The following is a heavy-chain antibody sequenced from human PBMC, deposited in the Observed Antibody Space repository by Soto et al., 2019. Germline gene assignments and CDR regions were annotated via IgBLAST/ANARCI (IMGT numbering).Heavy chain of an antibody. CDR3: VREQKYFRVNGNWFDS. V-gene: IGHV1-18*04. CDR1: GYTSADFG. D-gene: IGHD2-2*01. Sequence: ASVKVSCKASGYTSADFGISWVRQAPGQGLEWMGWVSGNNGASNPAPKVQGRITMTLDTSTGVSYMALRRLSSDDTAIYYCVREQKYFRVNGNWFDSWGQGTLVTVSS. J-gene: IGHJ5*01. CDR2: VSGNNGAS.